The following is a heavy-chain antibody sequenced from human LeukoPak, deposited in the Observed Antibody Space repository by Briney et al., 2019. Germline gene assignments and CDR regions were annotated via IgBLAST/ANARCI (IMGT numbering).Heavy chain of an antibody. CDR2: INSDGSSR. J-gene: IGHJ4*02. CDR3: ASASSHRIAAGGDY. Sequence: GGSLRLSCAASGFTFSNYWMHWVRHAPGKGLVWFSRINSDGSSRNYADSVKGRFTISRDNAKNTLYLQMNSLRAEDTAVYYCASASSHRIAAGGDYWGQGTLVTVSS. D-gene: IGHD6-13*01. CDR1: GFTFSNYW. V-gene: IGHV3-74*01.